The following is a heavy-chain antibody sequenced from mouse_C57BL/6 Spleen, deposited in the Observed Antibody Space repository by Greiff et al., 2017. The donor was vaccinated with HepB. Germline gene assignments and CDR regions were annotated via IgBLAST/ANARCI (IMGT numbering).Heavy chain of an antibody. V-gene: IGHV1-72*01. Sequence: QVQLQQPGAELVKPGASVKLSCKASGYTFTSYWMHWVKQRPGRGLEWIGRIDPNSGGTKYNEKFKGKATLTVDKPSSTAYMQLSSLTSEDSAVYDCAREREFGKGGVYWYFDVWGTGTTVTVSS. CDR3: AREREFGKGGVYWYFDV. D-gene: IGHD2-10*02. CDR2: IDPNSGGT. CDR1: GYTFTSYW. J-gene: IGHJ1*03.